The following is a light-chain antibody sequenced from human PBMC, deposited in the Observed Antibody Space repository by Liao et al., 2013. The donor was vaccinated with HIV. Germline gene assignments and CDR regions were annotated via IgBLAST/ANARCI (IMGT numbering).Light chain of an antibody. V-gene: IGLV3-21*04. Sequence: SYELTQAPSVSVAPGETARVTCGGNNIGSRAVHWYQQKPGQAPVLVIFHGIDRPSGIPERFSGSNSGHTATLNISRVEAGDEADYYCQVWDTSSAHQVFGGGTKLTVL. CDR3: QVWDTSSAHQV. J-gene: IGLJ3*02. CDR1: NIGSRA. CDR2: HGI.